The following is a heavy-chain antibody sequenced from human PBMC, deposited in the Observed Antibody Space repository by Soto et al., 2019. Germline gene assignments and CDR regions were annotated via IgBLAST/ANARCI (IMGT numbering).Heavy chain of an antibody. CDR3: ARSGKVAGLWFDP. CDR2: FYRDGST. Sequence: SETLSLTCAVSGGSISSTNWWSWVRQPPGKGLEWIGEFYRDGSTNYNPSLKSRVTISVDKSKNQFSPNLRSVNAADTARYYCARSGKVAGLWFDPCGQGILVTVSS. J-gene: IGHJ5*02. D-gene: IGHD6-19*01. V-gene: IGHV4-4*02. CDR1: GGSISSTNW.